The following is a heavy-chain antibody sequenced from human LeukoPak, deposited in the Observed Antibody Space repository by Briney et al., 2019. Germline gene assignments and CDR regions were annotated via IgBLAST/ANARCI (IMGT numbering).Heavy chain of an antibody. CDR1: GGSVSGYY. CDR3: ARIHRYCSGGACYVLDN. D-gene: IGHD2-15*01. V-gene: IGHV4-59*02. CDR2: VYYSGST. Sequence: PSETLSLTCVVSGGSVSGYYWGWIRQPPGRGLEWIGYVYYSGSTNYNPSFKSRITISVDTSRNQFSLRLSSVTAADTAVYYCARIHRYCSGGACYVLDNWGQGTLVAVSS. J-gene: IGHJ4*02.